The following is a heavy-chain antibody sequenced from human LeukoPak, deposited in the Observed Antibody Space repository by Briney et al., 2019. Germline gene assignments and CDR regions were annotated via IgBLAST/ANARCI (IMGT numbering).Heavy chain of an antibody. CDR3: ARAARDILTGYYRNNWFDP. V-gene: IGHV4-38-2*01. D-gene: IGHD3-9*01. J-gene: IGHJ5*02. CDR2: IYHSGST. Sequence: SETLSLTCAVSGYSISSGYYWGWIRQPPGKGLEWIGSIYHSGSTYYNPSLKSRVTISEDTSKNQFSLKLTSVTAADTAVYYCARAARDILTGYYRNNWFDPWGQGTLVTVSS. CDR1: GYSISSGYY.